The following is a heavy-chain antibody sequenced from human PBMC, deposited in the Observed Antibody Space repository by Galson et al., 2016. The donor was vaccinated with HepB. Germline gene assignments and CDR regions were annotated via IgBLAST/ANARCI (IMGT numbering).Heavy chain of an antibody. CDR1: GFTVSSKY. CDR2: IFSDGTT. CDR3: AIWGTGGHFDP. V-gene: IGHV3-53*01. J-gene: IGHJ5*02. Sequence: SLRLSCAGSGFTVSSKYMTWVRQAPGKGLEWVSIIFSDGTTNYADSVKGRFTISRDNSKNTLFLQLNSLRADDTAVYYCAIWGTGGHFDPWGQGALVTVSS. D-gene: IGHD3-16*01.